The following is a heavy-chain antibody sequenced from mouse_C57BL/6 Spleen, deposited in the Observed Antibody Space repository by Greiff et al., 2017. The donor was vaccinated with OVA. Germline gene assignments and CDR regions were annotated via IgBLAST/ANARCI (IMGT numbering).Heavy chain of an antibody. CDR1: GYTFTDYE. CDR2: IDPETGGT. V-gene: IGHV1-15*01. CDR3: TRWDLDGSPH. D-gene: IGHD1-1*01. Sequence: QLQQSGAELVRPGASVTLSCKASGYTFTDYEMHWVKQTPVHGLEWIGAIDPETGGTAYNQKFKGKAILTADKSSSTAYMELRSLTSEDSAVYYCTRWDLDGSPHWGQGTTLTVSS. J-gene: IGHJ2*01.